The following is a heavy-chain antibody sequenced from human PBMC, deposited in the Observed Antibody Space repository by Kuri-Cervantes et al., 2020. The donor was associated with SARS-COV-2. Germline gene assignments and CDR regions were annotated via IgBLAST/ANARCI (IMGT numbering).Heavy chain of an antibody. Sequence: LSLTCAASGFSLSRYTMNWVRQAPGKGLEWVSSISSDSSYIHYADSVKGRFTISRDNAKNSLYLHMNSLRAEDTAVYYCARDSDDDVWSGYSTAEYFQYWGQGTLVTVSS. CDR3: ARDSDDDVWSGYSTAEYFQY. CDR2: ISSDSSYI. D-gene: IGHD3-3*01. J-gene: IGHJ1*01. CDR1: GFSLSRYT. V-gene: IGHV3-21*01.